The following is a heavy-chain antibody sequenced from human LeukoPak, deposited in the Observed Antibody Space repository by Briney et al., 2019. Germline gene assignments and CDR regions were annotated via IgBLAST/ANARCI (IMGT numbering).Heavy chain of an antibody. CDR3: AREIPGRIAADC. J-gene: IGHJ4*02. Sequence: GGSLRLSCAASGFTFSNAWMNWVRQAPGKGLEWLSFISTTSDAMYYADSVKGRLTVSRDNAKNSLFLQMHSLRAEDTAIYYCAREIPGRIAADCWGQGTLVTVSS. CDR1: GFTFSNAW. CDR2: ISTTSDAM. V-gene: IGHV3-48*01. D-gene: IGHD2-15*01.